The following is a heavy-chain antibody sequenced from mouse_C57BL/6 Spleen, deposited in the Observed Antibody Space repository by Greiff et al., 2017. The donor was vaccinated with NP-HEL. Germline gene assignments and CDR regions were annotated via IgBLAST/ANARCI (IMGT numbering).Heavy chain of an antibody. D-gene: IGHD2-4*01. CDR1: GYAFTNYL. CDR3: ARSYYDYDEGVLDY. J-gene: IGHJ4*01. Sequence: QVQLKESGAELVRPGTSVKVSCKASGYAFTNYLIEWVKQRPGQGLEWIGVINPGSGGTNYNEKFKGKATLTADKSSSTAYMQLSSLTSEDSAVYFCARSYYDYDEGVLDYWGQGTSVTVSS. V-gene: IGHV1-54*01. CDR2: INPGSGGT.